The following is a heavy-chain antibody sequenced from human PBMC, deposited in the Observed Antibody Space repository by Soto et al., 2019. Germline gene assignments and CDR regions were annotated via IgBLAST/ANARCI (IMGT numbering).Heavy chain of an antibody. CDR1: GFSLSSTRMA. V-gene: IGHV2-5*02. Sequence: QITLKESGPTLVKPTQTLTLTCTFSGFSLSSTRMAVGWIRQPPGKALEWLALIYWDDDKRYSPFLKSRLTITEHNSKNQVVLTMSNMDPVDTARYYCTHIVVAGLGYYFDYWGEGTLVTVAS. J-gene: IGHJ4*02. CDR2: IYWDDDK. D-gene: IGHD6-19*01. CDR3: THIVVAGLGYYFDY.